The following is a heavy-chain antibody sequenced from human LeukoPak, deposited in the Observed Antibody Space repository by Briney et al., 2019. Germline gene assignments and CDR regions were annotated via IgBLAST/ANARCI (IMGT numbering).Heavy chain of an antibody. J-gene: IGHJ4*02. CDR3: ARDSSGWLYLDS. CDR2: IYYSGST. D-gene: IGHD6-19*01. Sequence: SQTLYLTCNVSGGSITSGYYYWTWIRRHPGKGLEWIGYIYYSGSTYYNPSLKSRLTISLDTSENQFSLKLTSVTAADTAVYYCARDSSGWLYLDSWGQGTLVTVSS. CDR1: GGSITSGYYY. V-gene: IGHV4-31*03.